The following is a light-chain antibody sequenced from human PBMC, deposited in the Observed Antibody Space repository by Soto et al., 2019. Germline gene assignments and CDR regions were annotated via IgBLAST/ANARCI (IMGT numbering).Light chain of an antibody. Sequence: ETVLTQSPATLSVSPGEGVILSCRASQSISSSLAWYQQKPGQVPRLLVYAASTRATDIPARFSGSGSGTEFILTINRLQSEDFAVYFYQQYNSWPLTFGGGTRVEIK. CDR1: QSISSS. CDR3: QQYNSWPLT. V-gene: IGKV3-15*01. J-gene: IGKJ4*01. CDR2: AAS.